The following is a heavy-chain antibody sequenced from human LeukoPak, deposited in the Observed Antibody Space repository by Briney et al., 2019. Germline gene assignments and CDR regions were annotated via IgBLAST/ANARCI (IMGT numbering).Heavy chain of an antibody. CDR3: ARVLGYSYGTLIYYGMDV. CDR2: ISSSSSYI. D-gene: IGHD5-18*01. J-gene: IGHJ6*02. Sequence: PGGSLRLSCAASGFTFSSYSRKWGRQARGKGLEWVSSISSSSSYIYYADSVMARFTIPRDHANNSLYLQMNRLRAEDTAVYYCARVLGYSYGTLIYYGMDVWGQGTTVTVSS. V-gene: IGHV3-21*01. CDR1: GFTFSSYS.